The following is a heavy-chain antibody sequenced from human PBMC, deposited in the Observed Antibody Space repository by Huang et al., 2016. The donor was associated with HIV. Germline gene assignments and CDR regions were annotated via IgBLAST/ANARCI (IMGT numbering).Heavy chain of an antibody. CDR1: GASIASGSYF. CDR3: ARGRVTSSGVVQSYDY. CDR2: IYSTGDT. J-gene: IGHJ4*02. V-gene: IGHV4-61*09. Sequence: VQLQESGPGLVKPSQTLSLSCNVSGASIASGSYFWNGIRQPAGGGLEWIGHIYSTGDTVYNPSLTRRVAVSSDTSKNQFSLSLRSVTAADTAVYFCARGRVTSSGVVQSYDYWGQGSLVTVSS. D-gene: IGHD3-3*01.